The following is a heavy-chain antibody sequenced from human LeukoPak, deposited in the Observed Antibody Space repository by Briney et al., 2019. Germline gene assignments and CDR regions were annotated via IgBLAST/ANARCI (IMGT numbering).Heavy chain of an antibody. V-gene: IGHV3-30*01. D-gene: IGHD2-15*01. CDR1: GFTFSSYA. Sequence: GGSLGLSCAASGFTFSSYAMHWVRQAPGKGLEWVAVISYDGSNKYYADSVKGRFTISRDNSKNTLYLQMNSLRAEDTAVYYCAREGMVVAPRYSSYFDYWGQGTLVTVSS. CDR2: ISYDGSNK. CDR3: AREGMVVAPRYSSYFDY. J-gene: IGHJ4*02.